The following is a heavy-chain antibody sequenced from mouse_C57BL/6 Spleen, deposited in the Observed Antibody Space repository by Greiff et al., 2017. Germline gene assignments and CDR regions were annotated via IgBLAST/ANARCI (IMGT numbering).Heavy chain of an antibody. CDR3: TTSAGTWFAY. D-gene: IGHD4-1*01. J-gene: IGHJ3*01. CDR1: GFNIKDDY. V-gene: IGHV14-4*01. CDR2: IDPENGDT. Sequence: VQLQQSGAELVRPGASVKLSCTASGFNIKDDYMHWVKQRPEQGLEWIGWIDPENGDTEYASQLQGKATITADTSSNIAYLQLSRLTSEDTAVYYCTTSAGTWFAYWGQGTLVTVSA.